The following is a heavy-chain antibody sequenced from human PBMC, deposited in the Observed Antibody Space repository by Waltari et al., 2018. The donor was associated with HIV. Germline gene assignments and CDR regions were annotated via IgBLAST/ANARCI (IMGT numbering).Heavy chain of an antibody. D-gene: IGHD6-25*01. CDR2: LKRDGTEP. J-gene: IGHJ4*02. CDR1: GFTFHHYS. CDR3: VRDDPGYLPIDY. V-gene: IGHV3-7*03. Sequence: VESGGGLVEPGGSLTLSCRTSGFTFHHYSMNWVRRRPGTGLEWVASLKRDGTEPSYGDATEGRFTISRDNSANSVFLHIDRLKVEDTARYFCVRDDPGYLPIDYWGQGTVVSV.